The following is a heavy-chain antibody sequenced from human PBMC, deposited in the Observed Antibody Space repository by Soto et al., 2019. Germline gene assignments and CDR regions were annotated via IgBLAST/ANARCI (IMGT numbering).Heavy chain of an antibody. CDR1: GFTFSSYA. CDR2: ISYDGSNK. Sequence: PGGSLRLSCAASGFTFSSYAMHWVRQAPGKGLEWVAVISYDGSNKYYAGSVKGRFTISRDNSKNTLYLQMNSLRAEDTAVYYWASVGWGYSMDVWGNGTTVTVAS. J-gene: IGHJ6*04. V-gene: IGHV3-30-3*01. D-gene: IGHD3-16*01. CDR3: ASVGWGYSMDV.